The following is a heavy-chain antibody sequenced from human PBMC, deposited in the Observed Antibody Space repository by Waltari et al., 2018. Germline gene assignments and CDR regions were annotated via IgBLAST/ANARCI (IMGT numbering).Heavy chain of an antibody. CDR3: ARDPQSGDAFDI. CDR2: IYYSGST. J-gene: IGHJ3*02. CDR1: GGSISSYY. V-gene: IGHV4-59*01. Sequence: QVQLQESGPGLVKPSETLSLTCTVSGGSISSYYWSWIRQPPGKGLEWIGYIYYSGSTNYNPSLKSRVTISVDTSKNQFSLKLSSVTAADTAVYYCARDPQSGDAFDIWGQGTMVTVSS.